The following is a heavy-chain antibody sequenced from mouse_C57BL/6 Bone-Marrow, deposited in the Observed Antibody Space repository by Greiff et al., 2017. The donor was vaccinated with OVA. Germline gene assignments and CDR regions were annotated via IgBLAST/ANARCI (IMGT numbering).Heavy chain of an antibody. CDR1: GFTFSSYT. CDR3: ARHEGSSGYVEVY. CDR2: ISGGGGNT. J-gene: IGHJ2*01. D-gene: IGHD3-2*02. V-gene: IGHV5-9*01. Sequence: EVQGVESGGGLVKPGGSLKLSCAASGFTFSSYTMSWVRQTPEKRLEWVATISGGGGNTYYPDSVKGRFTISRDNAKNTLYLQMSSLRSEDTALYYCARHEGSSGYVEVYWGQGTTLTVSS.